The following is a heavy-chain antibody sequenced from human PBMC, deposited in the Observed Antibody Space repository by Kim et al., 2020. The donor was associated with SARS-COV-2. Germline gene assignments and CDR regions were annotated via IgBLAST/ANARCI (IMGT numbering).Heavy chain of an antibody. V-gene: IGHV4-61*02. Sequence: SETLSLTCTVSGGSISSGSYYWSWIRQPAGKGLEWIGRIYTSGSTNYNPSLKSRVTISVDTSKNQFSLKLSSVTAADTAVYYCARDDSSGWYEINDYYGMDVWGQGTTVTVSS. CDR1: GGSISSGSYY. CDR2: IYTSGST. J-gene: IGHJ6*02. CDR3: ARDDSSGWYEINDYYGMDV. D-gene: IGHD6-19*01.